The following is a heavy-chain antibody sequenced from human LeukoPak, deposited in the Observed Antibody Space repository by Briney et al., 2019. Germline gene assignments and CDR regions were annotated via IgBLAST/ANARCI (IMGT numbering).Heavy chain of an antibody. CDR2: INHSGST. V-gene: IGHV4-34*01. CDR3: ARGSSGDAFDI. CDR1: GGSFSGYY. Sequence: SETLSLTCAVYGGSFSGYYWSWIRQPPGKGLEWIGEINHSGSTNYNPSLKSRVTISVDTSKNQFSLKLSSVTAADTAVYYCARGSSGDAFDIWGQGTMDTVSS. J-gene: IGHJ3*02. D-gene: IGHD6-6*01.